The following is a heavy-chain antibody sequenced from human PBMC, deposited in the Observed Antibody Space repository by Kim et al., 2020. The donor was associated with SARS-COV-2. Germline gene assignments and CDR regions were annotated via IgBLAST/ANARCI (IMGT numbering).Heavy chain of an antibody. Sequence: GGSLRLSCAASGFTFSDYYMSWIRQAPGKGLEWVSYISSSSYTNYADSVKGRFTISRDNAKNSLYLQMNSLRAEDTAVYYCARLFDSSSGFDYWGQGTLVTVSS. CDR2: ISSSSYT. V-gene: IGHV3-11*03. J-gene: IGHJ4*02. CDR3: ARLFDSSSGFDY. D-gene: IGHD6-6*01. CDR1: GFTFSDYY.